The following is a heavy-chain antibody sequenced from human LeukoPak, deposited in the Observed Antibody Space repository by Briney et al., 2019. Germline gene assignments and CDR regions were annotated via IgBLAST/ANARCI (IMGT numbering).Heavy chain of an antibody. J-gene: IGHJ4*02. D-gene: IGHD1-26*01. CDR2: IYNSGST. V-gene: IGHV4-59*01. CDR1: GGSISSYY. Sequence: SETLSLTCTVSGGSISSYYWSWIRQPPGKGLEWIGYIYNSGSTNYSPSLKSRVTISVDTTKNQFSLKLNSVTAADTAVYYCARDHGSSGFNYWGQGTLVTASS. CDR3: ARDHGSSGFNY.